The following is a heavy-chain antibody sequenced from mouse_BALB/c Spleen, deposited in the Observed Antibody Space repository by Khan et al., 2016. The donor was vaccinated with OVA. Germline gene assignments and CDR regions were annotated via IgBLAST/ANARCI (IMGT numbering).Heavy chain of an antibody. CDR2: ISYSGRP. D-gene: IGHD1-2*01. Sequence: EVQLQESGPGLVKPSQSLSLTCTVTGYSITSGYGWNWIRQFPGNNLEWMGYISYSGRPNYNPSLKSRISITRDTSKNQFVLQLNSVTTEDTATYYCARTARIKYWGKGTTLTVAS. CDR1: GYSITSGYG. J-gene: IGHJ2*01. CDR3: ARTARIKY. V-gene: IGHV3-2*02.